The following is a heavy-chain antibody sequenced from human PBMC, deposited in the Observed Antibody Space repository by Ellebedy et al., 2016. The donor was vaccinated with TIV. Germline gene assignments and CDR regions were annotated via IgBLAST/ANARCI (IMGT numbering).Heavy chain of an antibody. CDR2: TNHSGST. CDR1: GGSFSGYY. Sequence: GSLRLSXAVYGGSFSGYYWSWIRQPPGKGLEWIGETNHSGSTNYNPSLKSRVTISVDTSKNQFSLKLTSVTAADTAVYYCARGRGAAAGNYGYWGQGTLVTVSS. J-gene: IGHJ4*02. CDR3: ARGRGAAAGNYGY. D-gene: IGHD6-13*01. V-gene: IGHV4-34*01.